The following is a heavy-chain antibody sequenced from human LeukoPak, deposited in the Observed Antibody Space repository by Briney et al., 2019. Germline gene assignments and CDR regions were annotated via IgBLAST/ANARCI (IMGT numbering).Heavy chain of an antibody. V-gene: IGHV4-59*01. CDR3: AREAPDYGDYGFFYYYDMDV. CDR2: IYYSGST. D-gene: IGHD4-17*01. CDR1: GGSISSYY. Sequence: PSETLSLTCTVSGGSISSYYWSWIRQPPGKGLEWIGYIYYSGSTNYNPSLKSRVTISVDTSKNQFSLKLSSVTAADTAVYYCAREAPDYGDYGFFYYYDMDVWGKGTTVTVSS. J-gene: IGHJ6*03.